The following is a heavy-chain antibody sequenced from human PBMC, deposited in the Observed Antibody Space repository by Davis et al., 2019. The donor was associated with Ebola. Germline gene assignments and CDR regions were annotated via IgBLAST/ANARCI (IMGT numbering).Heavy chain of an antibody. V-gene: IGHV3-13*01. Sequence: GESLKISCAASGFTFSTYDMHWVRQDTEKGLEWVSSIGTTGDTHYADSVKGRFSISRENAKNSVYLQMHSLRAGDTAVYYCAKDFGGHSDFWGQGTLVTVSS. J-gene: IGHJ4*02. CDR2: IGTTGDT. CDR1: GFTFSTYD. D-gene: IGHD3-10*01. CDR3: AKDFGGHSDF.